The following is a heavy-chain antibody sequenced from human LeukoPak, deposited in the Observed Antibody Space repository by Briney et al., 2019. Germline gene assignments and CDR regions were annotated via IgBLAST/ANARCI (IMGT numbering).Heavy chain of an antibody. CDR1: GGSISSGDYY. Sequence: PSETLSLTCTVSGGSISSGDYYWSWIRQPPGKGLEWIGYIYYSGSTYYNPSLKSRVTISVDTSKNQFSLKLSSVTAADTAVYYCARVSNSIAAAGISFDYWGQGTLVTVSS. CDR2: IYYSGST. J-gene: IGHJ4*02. V-gene: IGHV4-30-4*01. CDR3: ARVSNSIAAAGISFDY. D-gene: IGHD6-13*01.